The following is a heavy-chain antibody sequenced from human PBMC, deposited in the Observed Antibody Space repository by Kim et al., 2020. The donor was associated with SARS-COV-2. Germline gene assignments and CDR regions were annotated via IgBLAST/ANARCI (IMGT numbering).Heavy chain of an antibody. D-gene: IGHD4-17*01. V-gene: IGHV3-7*01. CDR3: ARDPGYGDYMDS. Sequence: YYVDSVKGRFTISRDNAKNSLYLQMNSLRAEDTAVYYCARDPGYGDYMDSWGQGTLVTVSS. J-gene: IGHJ4*02.